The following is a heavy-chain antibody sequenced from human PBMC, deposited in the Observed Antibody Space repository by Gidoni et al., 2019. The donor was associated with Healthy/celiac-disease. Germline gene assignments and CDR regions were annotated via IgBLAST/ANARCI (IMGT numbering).Heavy chain of an antibody. CDR1: GYTFTGYY. Sequence: QVQLVQSGAEVKKPGASVKVSCKASGYTFTGYYMHWVRQAPGQGLEWMGWINPNSGGTNYAQKFQGRVTMTRDTSISTAYMELSRLRSDDTAVYYCARRGVTMVRGVILQNWFDPWGQGTLVTVSS. D-gene: IGHD3-10*01. V-gene: IGHV1-2*02. J-gene: IGHJ5*02. CDR2: INPNSGGT. CDR3: ARRGVTMVRGVILQNWFDP.